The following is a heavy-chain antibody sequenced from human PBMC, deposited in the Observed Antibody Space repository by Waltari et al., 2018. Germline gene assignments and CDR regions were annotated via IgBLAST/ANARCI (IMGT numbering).Heavy chain of an antibody. CDR1: GFTLSTYN. CDR2: ISSRTTT. CDR3: ARGRDGYIQDVFDI. V-gene: IGHV3-48*01. J-gene: IGHJ3*02. Sequence: EVQLVESGGGLVQPGASLRLSCAASGFTLSTYNMNWVRQAPGKGLEWVSYISSRTTTYYADYVKGRFTISRDNAKNSLYLQMNSLRAEDTALYYCARGRDGYIQDVFDIWGQGTMVSVSS. D-gene: IGHD5-12*01.